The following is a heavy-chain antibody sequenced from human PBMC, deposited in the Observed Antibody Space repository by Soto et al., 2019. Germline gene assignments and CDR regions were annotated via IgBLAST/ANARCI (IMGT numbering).Heavy chain of an antibody. CDR1: GFTFTSSA. CDR2: IDAGSGNT. Sequence: SVKVSCKAAGFTFTSSAVQWVRQARGQRLEWIGWIDAGSGNTNYAQKFQGRVTITRDTSASTAYMELSSLRSEDTAVYYCARSIVVVTAADYWGQGTLVTVSS. CDR3: ARSIVVVTAADY. D-gene: IGHD2-21*02. J-gene: IGHJ4*02. V-gene: IGHV1-58*01.